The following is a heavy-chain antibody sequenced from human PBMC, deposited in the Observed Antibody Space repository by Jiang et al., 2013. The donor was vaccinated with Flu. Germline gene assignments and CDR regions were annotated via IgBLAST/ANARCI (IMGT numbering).Heavy chain of an antibody. CDR2: IWYDGNNK. J-gene: IGHJ4*02. CDR1: GFTFSNYG. V-gene: IGHV3-33*01. Sequence: VQLVESGGGVVQPGRSLRLSCAASGFTFSNYGMHWVRQAPGKGLEWVAVIWYDGNNKYYADSVKGRFTISRDNSKNTLYLQMNSLRAEDTAVYYCARGAYGSGSYYRQQNYYFDSWGQGTLVTVSS. CDR3: ARGAYGSGSYYRQQNYYFDS. D-gene: IGHD3-10*01.